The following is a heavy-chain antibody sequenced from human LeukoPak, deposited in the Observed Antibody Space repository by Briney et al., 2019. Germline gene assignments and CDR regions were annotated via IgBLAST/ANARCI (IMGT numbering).Heavy chain of an antibody. Sequence: SETLSLTCTVSGGSISSYYWSWIRQPPGKGLEWIGYIYYSGSTNYNPSLKSRVTISVDTSKKQFSLKLSSVSAADTAVYYCARGNYGSFIDYWGQGTLVTVSS. J-gene: IGHJ4*02. CDR1: GGSISSYY. CDR2: IYYSGST. D-gene: IGHD3-10*01. V-gene: IGHV4-59*01. CDR3: ARGNYGSFIDY.